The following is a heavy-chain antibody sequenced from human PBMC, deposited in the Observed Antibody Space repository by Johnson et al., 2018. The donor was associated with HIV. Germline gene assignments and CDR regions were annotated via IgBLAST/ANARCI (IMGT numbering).Heavy chain of an antibody. Sequence: QVQLLESGGGVVQPGRSLRLSCAASGFTFSSYAMHWVRQAPGKGLEWVAVISYDGSNKYYADSVKGRFTISRDNAKNSLYLQMYSLRAEDTALSYCSKDIHMVAPRRAFDIWGQGTMVIVTS. V-gene: IGHV3-30-3*01. CDR3: SKDIHMVAPRRAFDI. D-gene: IGHD2-15*01. CDR2: ISYDGSNK. CDR1: GFTFSSYA. J-gene: IGHJ3*02.